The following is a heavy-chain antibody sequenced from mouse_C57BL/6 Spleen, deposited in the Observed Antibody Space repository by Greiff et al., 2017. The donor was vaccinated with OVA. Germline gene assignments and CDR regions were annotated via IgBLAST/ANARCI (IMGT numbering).Heavy chain of an antibody. CDR1: GYAFSSSW. V-gene: IGHV1-82*01. CDR3: ASELNYFDY. J-gene: IGHJ2*01. Sequence: VKLMESGPELVKPGASVKISCKASGYAFSSSWMNWVKQRPGKGLEWIGRIYPGAGDTNYNGKFKGKATLTAEESSSTAYMQLSSLTSEDSAVYFCASELNYFDYWGQGTTLTVSS. CDR2: IYPGAGDT.